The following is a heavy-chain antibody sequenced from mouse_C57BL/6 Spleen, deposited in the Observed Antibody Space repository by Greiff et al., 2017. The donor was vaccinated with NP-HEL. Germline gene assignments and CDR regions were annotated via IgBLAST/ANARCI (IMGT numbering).Heavy chain of an antibody. CDR3: VRADYTAH. CDR2: INPSSGYT. V-gene: IGHV1-7*01. CDR1: GYTFTSYW. Sequence: QVQLKESGAELAKPGASVKLSCKASGYTFTSYWMHWVKQRPGQGLEWIGYINPSSGYTKYNQKFKDKATLTADKSSSTAYMQLSSLTYEDSAVFYCVRADYTAHWGQGTPLTVSP. D-gene: IGHD2-4*01. J-gene: IGHJ2*01.